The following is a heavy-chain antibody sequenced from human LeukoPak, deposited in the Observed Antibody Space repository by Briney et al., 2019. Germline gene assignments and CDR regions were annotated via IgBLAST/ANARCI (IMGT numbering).Heavy chain of an antibody. J-gene: IGHJ4*02. Sequence: SETLSLTCTVSGYSISSGYYWGWIRQPPGKGLEWIGSIYHSGSTFYNPSLKSRVTISVDTSKNQFSLKLSSVTAADTAVYYCARDYGSGSYYPYWGQGTLVTVS. V-gene: IGHV4-38-2*02. D-gene: IGHD3-10*01. CDR1: GYSISSGYY. CDR2: IYHSGST. CDR3: ARDYGSGSYYPY.